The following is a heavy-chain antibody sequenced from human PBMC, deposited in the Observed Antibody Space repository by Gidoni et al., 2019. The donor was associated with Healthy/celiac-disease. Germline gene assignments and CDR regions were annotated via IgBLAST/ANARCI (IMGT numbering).Heavy chain of an antibody. CDR1: GFTFGNAW. CDR3: TTDLGRWELPRGY. V-gene: IGHV3-15*01. CDR2: IKSKTDGGTT. Sequence: EVQLVESGGGLVKPGGSLRLSCAASGFTFGNAWMSWVRQAPGKGLEWVGRIKSKTDGGTTDYAAPVKGRFTISRDDSKNTLYLQMNSLKTEDTAVYYCTTDLGRWELPRGYWGQGTLVTVSS. D-gene: IGHD1-26*01. J-gene: IGHJ4*02.